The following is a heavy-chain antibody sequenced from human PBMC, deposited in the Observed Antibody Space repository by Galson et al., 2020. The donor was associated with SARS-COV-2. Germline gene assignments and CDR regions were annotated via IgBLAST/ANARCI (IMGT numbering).Heavy chain of an antibody. D-gene: IGHD3-16*01. V-gene: IGHV3-21*01. CDR2: IFGSGSPS. CDR1: GFTFSDYT. CDR3: ARDLGPAPMIKWYFDL. Sequence: GASLKICCAASGFTFSDYTMMWVRQAPGKGLEWVSSIFGSGSPSYYADSVKGRFTISRDSAKSSLYLQMNSLGADDTAVYYCARDLGPAPMIKWYFDLWGRGALVTVSS. J-gene: IGHJ2*01.